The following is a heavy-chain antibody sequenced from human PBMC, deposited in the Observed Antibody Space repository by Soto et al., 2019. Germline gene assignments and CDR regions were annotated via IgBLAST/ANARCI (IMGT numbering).Heavy chain of an antibody. CDR1: GGSISSGGYY. CDR3: AAVWDGDYEAQDY. V-gene: IGHV4-31*03. J-gene: IGHJ4*02. Sequence: QVQLQESGPGLVKPPQSLSLTCTVSGGSISSGGYYWSWIRQHPGKGLEWIGYIYYSGSTYYNPSLKRRVTISVDTSKKQFSLKLGSVTAADTAVYYCAAVWDGDYEAQDYWGQGTLVTVSS. CDR2: IYYSGST. D-gene: IGHD4-17*01.